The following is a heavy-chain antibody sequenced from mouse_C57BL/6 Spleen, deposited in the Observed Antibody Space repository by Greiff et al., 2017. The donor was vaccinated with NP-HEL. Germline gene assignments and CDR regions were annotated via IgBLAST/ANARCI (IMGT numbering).Heavy chain of an antibody. CDR3: AKSHYYDYYAMDY. D-gene: IGHD1-2*01. CDR2: IWRGGST. V-gene: IGHV2-5*01. J-gene: IGHJ4*01. CDR1: GFSLTSYG. Sequence: QVQLKESGPGLVQPSQSLSITCTVSGFSLTSYGVHWVRQSPGKGLEWLGVIWRGGSTDYNAAFMSRLSITKDNSKSQVFFKMNSLQADDTAIYYCAKSHYYDYYAMDYWGQGTSVTVSS.